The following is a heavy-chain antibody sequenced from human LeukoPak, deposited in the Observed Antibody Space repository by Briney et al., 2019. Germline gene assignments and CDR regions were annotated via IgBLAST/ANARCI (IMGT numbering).Heavy chain of an antibody. CDR2: IYPGDSDT. J-gene: IGHJ5*02. V-gene: IGHV5-51*01. D-gene: IGHD2-2*01. CDR3: ARRGYCSSTTCPDSWFDP. CDR1: GYSFTSYW. Sequence: GRSLKISCKGSGYSFTSYWIGWVRQMPGKGLEWMGIIYPGDSDTRYSPSFQGQVTISADKSISTAYLQWSSLKASDTAMYYCARRGYCSSTTCPDSWFDPWGQGTLVTVSS.